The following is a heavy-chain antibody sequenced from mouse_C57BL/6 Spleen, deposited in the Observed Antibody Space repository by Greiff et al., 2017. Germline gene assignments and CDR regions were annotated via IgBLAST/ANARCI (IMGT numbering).Heavy chain of an antibody. V-gene: IGHV1-55*01. CDR3: ARRGYLKSYFDY. CDR1: GYTFTSYW. CDR2: IYPGSGST. D-gene: IGHD2-2*01. J-gene: IGHJ2*01. Sequence: QVQLKQPGAELVKPGASVKMSCKASGYTFTSYWITWVKQRPGQGLEWIGDIYPGSGSTNYNEKFKSKATLTVDTSSSTAYMQLSSLTSEDSAVYYCARRGYLKSYFDYWGQGTTLTVSS.